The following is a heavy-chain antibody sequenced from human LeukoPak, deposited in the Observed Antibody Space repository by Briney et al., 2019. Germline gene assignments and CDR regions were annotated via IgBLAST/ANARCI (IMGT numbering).Heavy chain of an antibody. CDR3: ARESRLAAAYAFDI. J-gene: IGHJ3*02. Sequence: KPSETLPLTCTVSGGSIRSYYWSWIRQPPGKGLEWIGYIYHSGSTYYNPSLKSRVTISVDRSKNQFSLKLSSVTAADTAVYYCARESRLAAAYAFDIWGQGTMVTVSS. V-gene: IGHV4-30-2*01. D-gene: IGHD6-13*01. CDR1: GGSIRSYY. CDR2: IYHSGST.